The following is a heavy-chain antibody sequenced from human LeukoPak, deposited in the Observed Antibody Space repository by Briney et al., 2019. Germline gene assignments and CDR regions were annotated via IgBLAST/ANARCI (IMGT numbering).Heavy chain of an antibody. CDR3: AKGGGLYYYYMDV. V-gene: IGHV3-23*01. Sequence: GGSLRLSCAASGFTFSSYAMSWVRQAPGKGLEWVSAISGSGGSTYYADSVKGRFTISRDNAKNSLCLQMNSLRVEDTAFYYCAKGGGLYYYYMDVWGKGTTVTVSS. CDR1: GFTFSSYA. D-gene: IGHD3-10*01. J-gene: IGHJ6*03. CDR2: ISGSGGST.